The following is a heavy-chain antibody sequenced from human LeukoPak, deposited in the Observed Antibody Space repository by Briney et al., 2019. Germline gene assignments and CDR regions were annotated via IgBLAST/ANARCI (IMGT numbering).Heavy chain of an antibody. D-gene: IGHD3-10*01. CDR3: ARDPGYGSVLSFDP. Sequence: GGSLRLSCAASRFNVSNKYMSWVCLAPGKGLEWVSVIYSGGKTYYSDSVKGRFTISRDNSKNTLYLQMNSLRAEDTAVYFCARDPGYGSVLSFDPWGKGTLVTVSS. CDR2: IYSGGKT. CDR1: RFNVSNKY. V-gene: IGHV3-66*01. J-gene: IGHJ5*02.